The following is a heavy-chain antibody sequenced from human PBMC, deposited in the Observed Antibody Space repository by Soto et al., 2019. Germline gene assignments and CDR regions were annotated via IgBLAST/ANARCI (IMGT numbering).Heavy chain of an antibody. D-gene: IGHD3-22*01. CDR2: IYYSGTT. J-gene: IGHJ4*02. CDR1: GGSIISDY. Sequence: LSLTCTVSGGSIISDYWIWILQPPGEGLEWIGYIYYSGTTNYTPSLKSRVTISVDTSKNQFSLKLSSVTAADTAVYYCARVRYYDSSGYYPFDYWGQGTLVPVSS. V-gene: IGHV4-59*01. CDR3: ARVRYYDSSGYYPFDY.